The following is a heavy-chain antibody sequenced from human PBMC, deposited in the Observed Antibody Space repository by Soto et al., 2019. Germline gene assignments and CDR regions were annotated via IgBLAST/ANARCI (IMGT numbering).Heavy chain of an antibody. CDR2: INSDGSSK. J-gene: IGHJ4*02. Sequence: PVGSLRLSCATSGFDFSNTWIHWVRQVPGKGLVWVSRINSDGSSKIYADSVKGRFTISRDNAKNTVYLQMSSLSVEDTAVYYCAKDWFYTIDSWGQGTPVTSPQ. CDR1: GFDFSNTW. V-gene: IGHV3-74*01. CDR3: AKDWFYTIDS. D-gene: IGHD3-16*01.